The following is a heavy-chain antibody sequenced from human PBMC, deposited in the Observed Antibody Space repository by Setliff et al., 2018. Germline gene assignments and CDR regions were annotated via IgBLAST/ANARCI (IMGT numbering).Heavy chain of an antibody. CDR2: IYHSGTT. CDR3: ARDRSALVRGVVHHNYFDP. D-gene: IGHD3-10*01. Sequence: SETLSLTCTVSGYSISSGYYWGWIRQSPGKGLEWIGSIYHSGTTYYNPSLESRVAISVDTSKNQFSLKVRSVTAADTAVFYCARDRSALVRGVVHHNYFDPWGQGNKVTVSS. CDR1: GYSISSGYY. J-gene: IGHJ5*02. V-gene: IGHV4-38-2*02.